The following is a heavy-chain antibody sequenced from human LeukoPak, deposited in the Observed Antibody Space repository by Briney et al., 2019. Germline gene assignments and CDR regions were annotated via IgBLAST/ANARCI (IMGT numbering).Heavy chain of an antibody. J-gene: IGHJ4*02. V-gene: IGHV3-53*01. CDR3: ARVQWLPTYYFDY. Sequence: GGSLRLSCAASGFTVSSKYMSWVRQAPGKGLEWVSVIYSGGSTYYADSVKGRFTISRDNSKNTLYLQMNSLRAEDTAVYYCARVQWLPTYYFDYWGRGTLVTVSS. CDR1: GFTVSSKY. CDR2: IYSGGST. D-gene: IGHD6-19*01.